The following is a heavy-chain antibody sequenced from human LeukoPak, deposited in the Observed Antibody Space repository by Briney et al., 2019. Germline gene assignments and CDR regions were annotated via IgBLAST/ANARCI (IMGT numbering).Heavy chain of an antibody. D-gene: IGHD6-13*01. CDR3: ARDAQLGAFDI. Sequence: GGSLRLSCAASGFTFDDYTMHWVRQAPGKGLEWVSSISSSSSYIYYADSVKGRFTISRDNAKNSLYLQMNSLRAEDTAVYYCARDAQLGAFDIWGQGTMVTVSS. CDR1: GFTFDDYT. J-gene: IGHJ3*02. CDR2: ISSSSSYI. V-gene: IGHV3-21*01.